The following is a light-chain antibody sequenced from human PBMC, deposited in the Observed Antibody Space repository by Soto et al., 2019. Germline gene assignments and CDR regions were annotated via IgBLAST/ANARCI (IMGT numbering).Light chain of an antibody. Sequence: AIQMTQSPSSLSASVGDRVTITCRASPGIRNDLGWYQQKPGKPPKLLIYAASSLQSGVPSRFSGSGSGKDFTLTISSLQPEHLAIYYCLQDYKDQGTSGQGSKVDI. J-gene: IGKJ1*01. CDR1: PGIRND. CDR3: LQDYKDQGT. CDR2: AAS. V-gene: IGKV1-6*01.